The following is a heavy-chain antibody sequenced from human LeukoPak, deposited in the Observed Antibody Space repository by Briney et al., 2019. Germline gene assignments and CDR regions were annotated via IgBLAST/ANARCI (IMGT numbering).Heavy chain of an antibody. CDR3: AKGDPPTYYDILTGQDY. CDR2: ISAGGGST. D-gene: IGHD3-9*01. V-gene: IGHV3-23*01. Sequence: PGGSLRLSCAASGFTFSSYAMSWVRRAPGKGRLWVAGISAGGGSTYYADSVKGRFTISRDNSKNMLYLQLNSLRAEDTAVYYCAKGDPPTYYDILTGQDYWGQGTLVTVSS. J-gene: IGHJ4*02. CDR1: GFTFSSYA.